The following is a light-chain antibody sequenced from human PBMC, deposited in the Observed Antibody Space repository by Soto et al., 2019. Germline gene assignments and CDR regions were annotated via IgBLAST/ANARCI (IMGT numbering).Light chain of an antibody. V-gene: IGKV1-9*01. CDR2: GAS. CDR1: QGIANF. CDR3: SQLKSFPIP. Sequence: IQLTQSPSSLSASVGDRVTISCRASQGIANFLAWYQQKPGKAPKLLIYGASTLQSGVPSRFSGSGSGTDFHSHHSSPQPEEFSTYFCSQLKSFPIPFGPGNQVDNK. J-gene: IGKJ3*01.